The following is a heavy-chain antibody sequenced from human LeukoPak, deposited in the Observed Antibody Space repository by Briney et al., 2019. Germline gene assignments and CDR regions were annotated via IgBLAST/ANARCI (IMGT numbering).Heavy chain of an antibody. CDR3: SKEGMSGYGSLDPLDI. CDR2: IIPIFGTA. Sequence: ASVKVSCKASGGTFSSYAISWVRQAPGQGLEWMGGIIPIFGTANYAQKFQGRVTITADKSTSTAYMELSSLRPEDTAVYFCSKEGMSGYGSLDPLDIWGQGTMVIVSS. V-gene: IGHV1-69*06. D-gene: IGHD5-12*01. J-gene: IGHJ3*02. CDR1: GGTFSSYA.